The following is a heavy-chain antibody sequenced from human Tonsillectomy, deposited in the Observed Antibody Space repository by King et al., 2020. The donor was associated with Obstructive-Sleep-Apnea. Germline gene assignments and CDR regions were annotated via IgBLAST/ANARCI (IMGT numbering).Heavy chain of an antibody. V-gene: IGHV1-3*01. J-gene: IGHJ1*01. Sequence: VQLVQSGAEVKKPGASVKVSCKASGYTFTTYTMHWVRQAPGQRLEWMGWINAGNGNTKYSQTFQGRVTITRDTSASIVYMELSSLRAEDTSVYYCARGGYDWENWGQGALVTVSS. CDR3: ARGGYDWEN. CDR2: INAGNGNT. D-gene: IGHD5-12*01. CDR1: GYTFTTYT.